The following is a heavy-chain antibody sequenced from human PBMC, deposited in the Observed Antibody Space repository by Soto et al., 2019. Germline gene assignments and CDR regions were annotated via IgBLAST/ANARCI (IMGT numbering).Heavy chain of an antibody. CDR1: GGSVSSGSYY. Sequence: SETLSLTCTVSGGSVSSGSYYWSWIRQPPGKGLEWIGYIYYSGSTNYNPSLKSRVTISVDTSKNQFSLKLSSVTAADTAVYYCARVPSTSIAARLFDYWGQGTLVTVSS. CDR2: IYYSGST. J-gene: IGHJ4*02. CDR3: ARVPSTSIAARLFDY. D-gene: IGHD6-6*01. V-gene: IGHV4-61*01.